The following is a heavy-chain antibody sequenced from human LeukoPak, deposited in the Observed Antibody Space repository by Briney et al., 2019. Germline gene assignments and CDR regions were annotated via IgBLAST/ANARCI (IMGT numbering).Heavy chain of an antibody. Sequence: GESLKISCKGSGYSYTSYWIGWVRQMPGKGLEWMGIIYPGDSDTRYSPPFQGQVTISADKSISTAYLQWSSLKASDTAMYYCARRWDATVVTAAFDIWGQGTMVTVSS. V-gene: IGHV5-51*01. J-gene: IGHJ3*02. D-gene: IGHD4-23*01. CDR2: IYPGDSDT. CDR3: ARRWDATVVTAAFDI. CDR1: GYSYTSYW.